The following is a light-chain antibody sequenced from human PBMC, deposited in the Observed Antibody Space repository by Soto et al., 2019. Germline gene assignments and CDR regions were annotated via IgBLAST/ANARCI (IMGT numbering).Light chain of an antibody. CDR1: QSVSNW. J-gene: IGKJ1*01. CDR2: DVS. Sequence: IEMTQSHSTLSASAGERVTITCRASQSVSNWLAWYQQKPGKAPKLLIYDVSSLESGVPSRFSGSGSGTEFILTISSLQPDDFATYYCQQYDSYSPTFGQGTKVDIK. CDR3: QQYDSYSPT. V-gene: IGKV1-5*01.